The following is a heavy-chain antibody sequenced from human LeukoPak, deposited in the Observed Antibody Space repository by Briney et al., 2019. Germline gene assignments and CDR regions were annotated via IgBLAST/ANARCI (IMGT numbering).Heavy chain of an antibody. CDR2: ISWNSGSI. CDR3: AKDMKSVSLYGLDI. Sequence: PGGSLRLSCAASGFTFDDYAMHWVRQAPGKGLEWVSGISWNSGSIGYADSVKGRFTISRDNAKNSLYLQMNSLRAEDTALYYCAKDMKSVSLYGLDIWGLGTMVTVSS. D-gene: IGHD2/OR15-2a*01. J-gene: IGHJ3*02. V-gene: IGHV3-9*01. CDR1: GFTFDDYA.